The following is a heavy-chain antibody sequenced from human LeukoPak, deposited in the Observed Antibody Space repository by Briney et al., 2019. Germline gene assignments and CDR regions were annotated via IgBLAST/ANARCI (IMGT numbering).Heavy chain of an antibody. D-gene: IGHD6-19*01. V-gene: IGHV3-23*01. CDR3: AKDLVAVAGSLSPDDY. CDR2: ISGSGGST. CDR1: GFTFSSYA. J-gene: IGHJ4*02. Sequence: GGSLRLSCAASGFTFSSYAMSWVRQAPGKGLEWVSAISGSGGSTYYADSVKGRFTISRDNSKNTLYLQMNSLRAEDTAVYYCAKDLVAVAGSLSPDDYWGQGTLVTVSS.